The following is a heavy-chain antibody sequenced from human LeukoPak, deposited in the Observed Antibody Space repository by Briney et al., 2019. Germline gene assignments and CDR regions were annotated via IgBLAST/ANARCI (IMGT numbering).Heavy chain of an antibody. Sequence: PGGSLRLFCAASGFTVSSNYMSWVRQAPGKGLEWVSVIYSGGSTYYADSVKGRFTISRDNSKNTLYLQMNSLRAEDTAVYYCARDHGVGATTDGMDVWRQGNTVTVSS. D-gene: IGHD1-26*01. CDR1: GFTVSSNY. V-gene: IGHV3-53*01. CDR2: IYSGGST. J-gene: IGHJ6*01. CDR3: ARDHGVGATTDGMDV.